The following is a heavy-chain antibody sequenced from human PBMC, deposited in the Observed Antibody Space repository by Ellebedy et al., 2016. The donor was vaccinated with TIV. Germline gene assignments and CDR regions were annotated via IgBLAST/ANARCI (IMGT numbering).Heavy chain of an antibody. V-gene: IGHV5-51*01. CDR2: LYPGDSDP. CDR1: GYMFASYW. CDR3: VTTVETVDY. D-gene: IGHD4-23*01. Sequence: GESLKISXQAFGYMFASYWIGWVRQMPGKGLEWMGSLYPGDSDPRYGPSFQGQVIISADKYINTAYLQWSGLKPSDTAMYYCVTTVETVDYWGQGTLVTVSS. J-gene: IGHJ4*02.